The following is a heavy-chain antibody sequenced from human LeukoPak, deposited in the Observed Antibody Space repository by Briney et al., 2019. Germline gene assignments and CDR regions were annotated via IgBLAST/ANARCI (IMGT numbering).Heavy chain of an antibody. J-gene: IGHJ6*02. CDR3: ARATPSIAVAGPNYYYYGMDV. V-gene: IGHV1-46*01. CDR1: GYTFTSYY. D-gene: IGHD6-19*01. CDR2: INPSGGST. Sequence: GASVKVSCKASGYTFTSYYMHWARQAPGQGLEWMGIINPSGGSTSYAQKFQGRVTMTRDTSTSTVYMELSSLRSEDTAVYYCARATPSIAVAGPNYYYYGMDVWGQGTTATVSS.